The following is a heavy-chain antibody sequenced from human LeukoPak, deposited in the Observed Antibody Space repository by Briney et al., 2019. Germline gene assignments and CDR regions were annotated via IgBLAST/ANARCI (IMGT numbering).Heavy chain of an antibody. J-gene: IGHJ3*02. V-gene: IGHV3-21*01. Sequence: GGSLRLSCAASGFTFSSYGMSWVRQAPGKGLEWVSSISSSSSYIYYADSVKGRFTISRDNAKNSLYLQMNSLRAEDTAVYYCARVDSGGGNAFDIWGQGTMVTVSS. CDR3: ARVDSGGGNAFDI. CDR2: ISSSSSYI. CDR1: GFTFSSYG. D-gene: IGHD3-22*01.